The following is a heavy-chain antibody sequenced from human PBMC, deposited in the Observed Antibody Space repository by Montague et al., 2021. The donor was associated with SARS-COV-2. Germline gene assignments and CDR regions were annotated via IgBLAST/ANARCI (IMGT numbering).Heavy chain of an antibody. CDR1: GGSISSDSYY. Sequence: TLSLTCTVSGGSISSDSYYWSWIRQPAGKGLEWIGRVYTTGSTNYNPSFKSRVTISGDTSRNQFSLRLTSVTAADTAMYYCARAVIYGGYAFAYFDFWGQGVLVTVSS. J-gene: IGHJ4*02. V-gene: IGHV4-61*02. CDR3: ARAVIYGGYAFAYFDF. D-gene: IGHD5-12*01. CDR2: VYTTGST.